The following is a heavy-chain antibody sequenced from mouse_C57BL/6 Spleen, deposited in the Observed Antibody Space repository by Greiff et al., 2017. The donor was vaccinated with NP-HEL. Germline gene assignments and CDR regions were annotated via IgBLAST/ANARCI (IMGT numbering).Heavy chain of an antibody. CDR3: ARESSGYAMDY. CDR2: TYPSHRET. J-gene: IGHJ4*01. V-gene: IGHV1-61*01. CDR1: GYTFTSYW. D-gene: IGHD3-2*02. Sequence: VQLQQPGAELVRPGSSVKLSCKASGYTFTSYWMDWVKQRPGQVIDPICNTYPSHRETHYNHPFKDKATLTVDKSSSTAYMQLSSLTSEDSAVYYCARESSGYAMDYWGQGTSVTVSS.